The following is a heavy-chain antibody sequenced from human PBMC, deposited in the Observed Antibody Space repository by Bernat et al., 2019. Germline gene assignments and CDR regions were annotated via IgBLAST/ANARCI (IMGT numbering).Heavy chain of an antibody. V-gene: IGHV4-39*01. CDR1: GRPISSTSYH. J-gene: IGHJ6*03. D-gene: IGHD3-3*01. CDR3: AGGRRSGGDYYCYYMDV. Sequence: QLQLQESGPGLVKPSETLSLTCTVSGRPISSTSYHLGWIRQPPGNGLAWIGSINYSGSTYYNPSLKSRVTMSVDTSKNRFSLKLSSVTAGDTAVYYCAGGRRSGGDYYCYYMDVRGKGTTVTVSS. CDR2: INYSGST.